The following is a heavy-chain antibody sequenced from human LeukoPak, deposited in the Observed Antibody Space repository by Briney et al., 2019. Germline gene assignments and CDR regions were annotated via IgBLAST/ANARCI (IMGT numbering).Heavy chain of an antibody. V-gene: IGHV1-69*04. CDR3: AKADSYSSSSVFDY. Sequence: GSSVKVSCKASGGTFSSYAISWVRQAPGQGLEWMGRIIPILGIANYAQKFQGRVTITADKSTSTAYMELSSLRSEDTAVYYCAKADSYSSSSVFDYWGQGTLVTVSS. CDR2: IIPILGIA. D-gene: IGHD6-6*01. J-gene: IGHJ4*02. CDR1: GGTFSSYA.